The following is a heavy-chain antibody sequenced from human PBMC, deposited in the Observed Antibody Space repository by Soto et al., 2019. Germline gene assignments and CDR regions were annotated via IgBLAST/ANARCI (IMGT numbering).Heavy chain of an antibody. V-gene: IGHV3-23*01. J-gene: IGHJ5*02. CDR2: ISGSGGST. Sequence: EVQLLESGGGLVQPGGSLRLSCAASGFTFSSYAMSWVRQAPGKGLEWVSAISGSGGSTYYADSVKGRFTISRDNSKNTVYLQMNSLRAEDTAVYYCARDGYSSSWYSWFDPWGQGTLVTVSS. D-gene: IGHD6-13*01. CDR3: ARDGYSSSWYSWFDP. CDR1: GFTFSSYA.